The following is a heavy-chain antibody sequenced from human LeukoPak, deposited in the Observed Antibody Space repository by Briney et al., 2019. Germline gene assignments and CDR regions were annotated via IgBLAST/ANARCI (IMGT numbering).Heavy chain of an antibody. CDR3: ARRRSIGARPNWFDP. Sequence: PSETLSLTCTVSGGSINSNNFYWGWIRQPPGKELEWIETIYHSGSTYYNPSLKSRVTISVDTSKNQFSLKLSSVAAADTAVYYCARRRSIGARPNWFDPWGQGSLVTVSS. V-gene: IGHV4-39*01. J-gene: IGHJ5*02. CDR2: IYHSGST. D-gene: IGHD6-6*01. CDR1: GGSINSNNFY.